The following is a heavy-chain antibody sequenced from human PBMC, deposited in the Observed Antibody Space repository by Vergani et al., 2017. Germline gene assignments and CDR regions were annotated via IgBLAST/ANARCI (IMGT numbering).Heavy chain of an antibody. J-gene: IGHJ6*02. CDR2: IRQDGSEK. CDR3: ARDALYRSSWPYYDYGMDV. D-gene: IGHD6-13*01. V-gene: IGHV3-7*01. CDR1: GFIFSNYW. Sequence: EVQLVESGGGLVQPGGSLRLSCAASGFIFSNYWMSWVRQAPGKGLEWVANIRQDGSEKYYVDSLKGRLTISRDNAKNSLYLQMNSLRAEDTAVYYCARDALYRSSWPYYDYGMDVWGQGTTVTVSS.